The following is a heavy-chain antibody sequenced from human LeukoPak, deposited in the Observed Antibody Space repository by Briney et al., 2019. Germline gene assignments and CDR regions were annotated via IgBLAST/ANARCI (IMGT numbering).Heavy chain of an antibody. Sequence: GGSLRLSCAASGFAFSSYDMHWVRQVIGEGLEWVSGIGTAGDTYSPGSVKGRFTISRENAKNFLYLQMNSLRAGDTAVYYCAKDPVMVPAAIGPTGYFDYWGQGTLVTVSS. CDR1: GFAFSSYD. V-gene: IGHV3-13*01. CDR3: AKDPVMVPAAIGPTGYFDY. J-gene: IGHJ4*02. D-gene: IGHD2-2*02. CDR2: IGTAGDT.